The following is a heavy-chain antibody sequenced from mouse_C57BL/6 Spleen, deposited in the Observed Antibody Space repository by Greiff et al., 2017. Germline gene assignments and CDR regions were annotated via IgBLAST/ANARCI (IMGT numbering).Heavy chain of an antibody. Sequence: EVQLVESGGGLVQPGRSLRLSCATSGFTFSDFYMEWVRQAPGQGLEWIAASRNKANDYTTEYSASVKGRFIVSRDTSQSILYLQMNALIAEDTAMSYCARDELRYGAMYYWGQGTSVTVSS. CDR3: ARDELRYGAMYY. J-gene: IGHJ4*01. CDR1: GFTFSDFY. V-gene: IGHV7-1*01. CDR2: SRNKANDYTT. D-gene: IGHD1-1*01.